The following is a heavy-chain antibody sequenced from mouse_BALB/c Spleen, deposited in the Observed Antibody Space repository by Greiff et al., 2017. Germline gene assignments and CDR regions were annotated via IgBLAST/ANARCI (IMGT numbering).Heavy chain of an antibody. CDR1: GYTFTSYW. CDR2: INPYNDGT. J-gene: IGHJ2*01. CDR3: ARGPYYFDY. V-gene: IGHV1-14*01. Sequence: VQLQQPGAELVKPGASVKLSCKASGYTFTSYWMHWVKQKPGQGLEWIGYINPYNDGTKYNEKFKGKATLTSDKSSSTAYMELSSLTSEDSAVYYCARGPYYFDYWGQGTTLTVSS.